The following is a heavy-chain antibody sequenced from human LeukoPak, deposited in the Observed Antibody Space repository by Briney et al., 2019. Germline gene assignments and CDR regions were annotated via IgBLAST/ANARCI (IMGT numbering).Heavy chain of an antibody. Sequence: ASVKVSCKASGGTFSSYAISWVRQATGQGLEWMGWMNPNSGNTGYAQKFQGRVTMTRNTSITTAYMELSSLRPEDTAVYYCARGGVSYYYDSSGYPIDYWGQGTLVTVSS. D-gene: IGHD3-22*01. CDR3: ARGGVSYYYDSSGYPIDY. V-gene: IGHV1-8*02. CDR1: GGTFSSYA. J-gene: IGHJ4*02. CDR2: MNPNSGNT.